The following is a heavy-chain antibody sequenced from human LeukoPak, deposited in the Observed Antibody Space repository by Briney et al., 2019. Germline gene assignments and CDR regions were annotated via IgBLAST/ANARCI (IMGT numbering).Heavy chain of an antibody. D-gene: IGHD3-9*01. CDR3: ARDLFYDILTGYYNDGFDY. J-gene: IGHJ4*02. V-gene: IGHV4-39*07. CDR1: GVSISSGGYY. Sequence: SETLSLTCTVSGVSISSGGYYWSWIRQPPGKGLEWIGSIYHSGSTYYNPSLKSRVTISVDTSKNQISLKVRSVTAADTAVYFCARDLFYDILTGYYNDGFDYWGQGTLVTVSS. CDR2: IYHSGST.